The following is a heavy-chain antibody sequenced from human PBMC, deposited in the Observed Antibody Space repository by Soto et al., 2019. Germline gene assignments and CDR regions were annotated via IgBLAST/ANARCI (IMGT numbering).Heavy chain of an antibody. J-gene: IGHJ1*01. V-gene: IGHV4-59*01. CDR2: IYYSGST. Sequence: SETLSRTCTVSGGSSSSYYCSWIRQPPGKGLEWIGYIYYSGSTNYNPSLKSRVTISVDTSKHHFSLKLTSVTAADTAVFYCARVLGCSSWRGRAEYLLHSGQATLVTVCS. CDR3: ARVLGCSSWRGRAEYLLH. D-gene: IGHD6-13*01. CDR1: GGSSSSYY.